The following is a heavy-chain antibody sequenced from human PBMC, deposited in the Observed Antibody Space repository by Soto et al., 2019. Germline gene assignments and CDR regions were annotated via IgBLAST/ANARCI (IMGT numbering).Heavy chain of an antibody. V-gene: IGHV3-53*01. CDR1: GFAVSANY. CDR3: TRVSSPLPDNSFDP. D-gene: IGHD6-6*01. J-gene: IGHJ5*02. CDR2: IYTDGTT. Sequence: PGGSLRLSCAASGFAVSANYVSWVRQAPGKGLEWVSLIYTDGTTYYADSVKGRFTFSRDNSKDSLYLQMKSLRAEDTAVYYCTRVSSPLPDNSFDPWGPGTLVAVSS.